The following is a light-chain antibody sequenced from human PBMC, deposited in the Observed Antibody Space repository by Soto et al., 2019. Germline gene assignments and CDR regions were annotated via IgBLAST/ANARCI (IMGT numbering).Light chain of an antibody. CDR1: QSLTTRY. CDR3: QQYASSPET. Sequence: PGTLSLSPGERATLSCSASQSLTTRYLAWYQHIPGQAPRLLIYGASSRATGTPDRFSGSGSGTDFTLTISGLEPEDFAVYYCQQYASSPETFGQGTKVEIK. V-gene: IGKV3-20*01. CDR2: GAS. J-gene: IGKJ1*01.